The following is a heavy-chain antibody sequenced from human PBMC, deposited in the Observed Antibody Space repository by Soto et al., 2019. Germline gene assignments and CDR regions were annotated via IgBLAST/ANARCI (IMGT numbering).Heavy chain of an antibody. D-gene: IGHD6-19*01. J-gene: IGHJ4*02. CDR2: IGTAGDT. Sequence: GGSLRLSCAASGFTFSSYDMHWVRQATGKGLEWVSAIGTAGDTYYPGSVKGRFTISRENAKNSLYLQMNSLRAGDTAVYYCARGSGWYGLDYWGQGTLVTVSS. CDR1: GFTFSSYD. V-gene: IGHV3-13*01. CDR3: ARGSGWYGLDY.